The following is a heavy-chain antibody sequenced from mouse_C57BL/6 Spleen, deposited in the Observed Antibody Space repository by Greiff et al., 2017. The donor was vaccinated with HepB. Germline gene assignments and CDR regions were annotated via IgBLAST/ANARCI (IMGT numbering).Heavy chain of an antibody. J-gene: IGHJ4*01. D-gene: IGHD2-4*01. V-gene: IGHV1-74*01. Sequence: QVQLQQPGAELVKPGASVKVSCKASGYTFTSYWMHWVKQRPGQGLEWIGRIHPSDSDTNYNQKFKGKATLTVDESSSTAYMQLSSLTSEDSAVYYCAIGDDYDYYAMDYWGQGTSVTVSS. CDR3: AIGDDYDYYAMDY. CDR2: IHPSDSDT. CDR1: GYTFTSYW.